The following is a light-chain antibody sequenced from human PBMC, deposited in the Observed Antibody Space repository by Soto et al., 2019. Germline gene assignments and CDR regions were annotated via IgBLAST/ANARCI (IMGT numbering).Light chain of an antibody. J-gene: IGKJ2*01. V-gene: IGKV1-12*01. Sequence: DLQMTQSPSSVSASVGDRVTITCRASQGFSSWLAWYQQKPGKAPKLLIYAASSLQSGVPSRFSGRGSGTDFALTISSLQPKDFAAYYCQQANSFPYSFGQGTKLEIK. CDR3: QQANSFPYS. CDR1: QGFSSW. CDR2: AAS.